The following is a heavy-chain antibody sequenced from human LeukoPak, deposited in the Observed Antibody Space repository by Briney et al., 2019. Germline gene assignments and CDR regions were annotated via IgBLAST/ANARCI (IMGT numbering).Heavy chain of an antibody. CDR2: INHSGST. V-gene: IGHV4-34*01. Sequence: PSETLSLTCAVYGGSLSGYYWSWIRQPPGKGLEWIGEINHSGSTNYNPSLKSRVTISVDTSKNQFSLKLSSVTAADTAVYYCARHGYSSSWYTFDYWGQGTLVTVSS. J-gene: IGHJ4*02. CDR3: ARHGYSSSWYTFDY. D-gene: IGHD6-13*01. CDR1: GGSLSGYY.